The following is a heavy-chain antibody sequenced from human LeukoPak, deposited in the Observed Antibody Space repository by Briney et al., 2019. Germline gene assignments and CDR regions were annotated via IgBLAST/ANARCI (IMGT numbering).Heavy chain of an antibody. Sequence: SGGSLRLSCAASGFIFNNFGMNWVRQAPGKGLEWVSSISGGSSDIYYAASVRGRFTISRDNAKNSLYLQMSSLRADDTAVYYCARGLGYTSGWLYFDSWGQGTLVTVSS. D-gene: IGHD6-19*01. J-gene: IGHJ4*02. CDR2: ISGGSSDI. V-gene: IGHV3-21*01. CDR1: GFIFNNFG. CDR3: ARGLGYTSGWLYFDS.